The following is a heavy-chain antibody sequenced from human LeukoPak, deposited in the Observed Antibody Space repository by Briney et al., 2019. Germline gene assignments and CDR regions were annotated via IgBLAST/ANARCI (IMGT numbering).Heavy chain of an antibody. CDR3: AREPVSGASRPFDY. D-gene: IGHD7-27*01. CDR1: GGTFSSYA. CDR2: IIPILGIA. J-gene: IGHJ4*02. V-gene: IGHV1-69*04. Sequence: ASVKVSCKASGGTFSSYAISWVRQAPGQGLEWMGRIIPILGIANYAQKFQGRVTITADKSTSTAYMELSSLRSEDTAVYYCAREPVSGASRPFDYWGQGTLVTVSS.